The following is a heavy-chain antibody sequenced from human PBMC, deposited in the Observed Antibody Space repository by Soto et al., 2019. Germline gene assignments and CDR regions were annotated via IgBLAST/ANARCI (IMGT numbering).Heavy chain of an antibody. D-gene: IGHD2-8*01. V-gene: IGHV4-4*07. J-gene: IGHJ5*02. Sequence: SETLSLTCTVFNGSIGNYYWSWIRQRAGKGLEWIGQIYNTGSTTFNPSLKNRVTMSVDTSNNKFSLTMTSVTAADTALYYCAKTNGFYSVTRFDLWGQGTLVTVSS. CDR1: NGSIGNYY. CDR2: IYNTGST. CDR3: AKTNGFYSVTRFDL.